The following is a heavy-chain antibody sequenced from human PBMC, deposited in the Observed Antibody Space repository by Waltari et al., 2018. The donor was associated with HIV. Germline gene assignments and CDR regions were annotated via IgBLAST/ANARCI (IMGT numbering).Heavy chain of an antibody. D-gene: IGHD6-19*01. J-gene: IGHJ4*02. CDR1: GDSVSSDSAT. V-gene: IGHV6-1*02. Sequence: QVQLQQSGPGLVKPSQHLPLTCAISGDSVSSDSATWIWIRQSPSKGLEWLGRTFYRSKWYSDYAVSVKSRITFTPDTSKNQVSLHLNSVTPEDTAVYYCARERGWVFDYWGQGTLVTVSS. CDR3: ARERGWVFDY. CDR2: TFYRSKWYS.